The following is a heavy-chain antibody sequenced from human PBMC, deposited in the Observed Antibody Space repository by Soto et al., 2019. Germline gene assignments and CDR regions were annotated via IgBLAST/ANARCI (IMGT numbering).Heavy chain of an antibody. CDR3: VRLKTGYALYYFDY. V-gene: IGHV3-23*01. CDR2: ISGSGGAT. D-gene: IGHD3-9*01. J-gene: IGHJ4*02. Sequence: EVQLLESGGGVVQPGGSLRLSCAASGFIFTEYGMSWVRQAPGKGLEWVSGISGSGGATYYADSVQGRFTISKDFSKNTLFLQMSGLRAEDTAVYFCVRLKTGYALYYFDYWGQGSLVTVSS. CDR1: GFIFTEYG.